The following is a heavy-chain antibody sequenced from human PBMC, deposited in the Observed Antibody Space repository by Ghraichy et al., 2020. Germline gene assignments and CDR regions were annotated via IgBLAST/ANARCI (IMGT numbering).Heavy chain of an antibody. Sequence: ESLNISCTVSGGSISSYYWSWIRQPPGKGLEWIGYIYYSGSTNYNPSLKSRVTISVDTSKNQFSLKLSSVTAADTAVYYCARLLWFGELLILDPWGQGTLVTVSS. D-gene: IGHD3-10*01. CDR1: GGSISSYY. CDR3: ARLLWFGELLILDP. CDR2: IYYSGST. V-gene: IGHV4-59*01. J-gene: IGHJ5*02.